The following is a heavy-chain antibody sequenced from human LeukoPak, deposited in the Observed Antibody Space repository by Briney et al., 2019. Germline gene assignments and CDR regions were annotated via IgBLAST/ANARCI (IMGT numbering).Heavy chain of an antibody. CDR3: ARGSRPEVATILYDN. V-gene: IGHV3-7*01. CDR1: GFTFSTYW. CDR2: IKEDGSEK. J-gene: IGHJ4*02. D-gene: IGHD5-12*01. Sequence: GGSLRLSCAASGFTFSTYWMGWVRQAPGKELEWVANIKEDGSEKYYLDSVKGRFTISRDNAQNSLHLEMNSLRAEDTAVYYCARGSRPEVATILYDNWGQGTLITVSP.